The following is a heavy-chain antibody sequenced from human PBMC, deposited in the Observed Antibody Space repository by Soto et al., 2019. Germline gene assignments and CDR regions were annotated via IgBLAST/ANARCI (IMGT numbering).Heavy chain of an antibody. CDR3: ARDFAYFDS. V-gene: IGHV4-34*01. CDR2: ISQSGNT. D-gene: IGHD3-3*01. CDR1: SGSFSGHY. Sequence: SETLSLTCSIYSGSFSGHYWSWIRQPPGKGLEWIGEISQSGNTSYNPSLKSRVSISMDTSKNQFSLNLDSVTAADTAVYFCARDFAYFDSWGQGTLVTVSS. J-gene: IGHJ4*02.